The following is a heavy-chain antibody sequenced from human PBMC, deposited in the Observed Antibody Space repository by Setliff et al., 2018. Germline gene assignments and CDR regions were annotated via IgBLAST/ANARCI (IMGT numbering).Heavy chain of an antibody. Sequence: TTSETLSLTCAVSGYSITSGCYWGWIRQPPGKGLEWIGSLYHSGSTYYNPSLKSRVTISLDTSKNQFSLKLNSVTAADTAVYYCARLTSGNSHLDYWGQGTLVTVS. CDR2: LYHSGST. CDR3: ARLTSGNSHLDY. D-gene: IGHD1-26*01. J-gene: IGHJ4*02. CDR1: GYSITSGCY. V-gene: IGHV4-38-2*01.